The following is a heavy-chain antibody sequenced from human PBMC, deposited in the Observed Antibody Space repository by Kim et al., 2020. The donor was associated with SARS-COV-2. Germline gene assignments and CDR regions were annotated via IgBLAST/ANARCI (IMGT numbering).Heavy chain of an antibody. D-gene: IGHD3-10*01. Sequence: ASVKVSCKASGYTFTSYGISWVRQAPGQGLEWMGWISAYNGNTNYAQKLQGRVTMTTDTSTSTAYMELRSLRSDDTAVYYCARGFSGSYYRGWNFDYWGQGTLVTVSS. V-gene: IGHV1-18*04. J-gene: IGHJ4*02. CDR3: ARGFSGSYYRGWNFDY. CDR2: ISAYNGNT. CDR1: GYTFTSYG.